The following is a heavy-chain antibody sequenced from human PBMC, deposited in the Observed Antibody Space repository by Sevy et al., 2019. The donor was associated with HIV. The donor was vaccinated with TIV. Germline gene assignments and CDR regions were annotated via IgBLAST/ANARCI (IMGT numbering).Heavy chain of an antibody. CDR3: ARARLKYCSSTSCYTVYYYGMDV. CDR2: INPNSGGT. J-gene: IGHJ6*02. D-gene: IGHD2-2*02. Sequence: ASVKVSCKASGYTFTGYYMHWVRQAPGQGLEWMGWINPNSGGTNYAQKFQGRVTMTRDTSISTAYMELSRLRSDDTAVYYCARARLKYCSSTSCYTVYYYGMDVWGQRTTVTVSS. CDR1: GYTFTGYY. V-gene: IGHV1-2*02.